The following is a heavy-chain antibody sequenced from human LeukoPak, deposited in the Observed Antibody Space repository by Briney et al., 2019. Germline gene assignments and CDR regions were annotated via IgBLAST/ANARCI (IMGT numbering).Heavy chain of an antibody. V-gene: IGHV3-23*01. CDR2: ISADGNGR. D-gene: IGHD1-14*01. CDR3: ARTPDGADY. J-gene: IGHJ4*02. CDR1: GFIFSDTA. Sequence: GGSLRLSCAASGFIFSDTAMSWVRWAPGKGLEWVSAISADGNGRFYTDSVKGRFTVSRDNSNNMLYLQMNSLRGDDTAVYYCARTPDGADYWGQGTLVTVSS.